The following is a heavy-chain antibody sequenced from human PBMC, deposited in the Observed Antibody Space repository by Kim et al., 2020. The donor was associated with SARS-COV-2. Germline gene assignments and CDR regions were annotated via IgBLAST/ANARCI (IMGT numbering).Heavy chain of an antibody. CDR2: IYPADSDT. Sequence: GESLKISCKGSGYSFTSYWIGWVRQMPGKGLEWMGIIYPADSDTRYSPSFQGQVTISADKSISTAYLQWSSLKASDTAMYYCARRDGINMVRVPFDYWGQGTLVTVSS. CDR3: ARRDGINMVRVPFDY. V-gene: IGHV5-51*01. D-gene: IGHD3-10*01. CDR1: GYSFTSYW. J-gene: IGHJ4*02.